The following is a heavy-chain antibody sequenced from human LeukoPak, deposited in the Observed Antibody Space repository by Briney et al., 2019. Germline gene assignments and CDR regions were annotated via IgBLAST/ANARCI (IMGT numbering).Heavy chain of an antibody. CDR1: GGSFSGYY. J-gene: IGHJ6*03. Sequence: SETLSLTCAVYGGSFSGYYWSWIRQPPGKGLEWIGYIYYSGSTNYNPSLKSRVTISVDTSKNQFSLKLSSVTAADTAVYYCARGGSSGWNYYYYMDVWGKGTTVTVSS. CDR3: ARGGSSGWNYYYYMDV. CDR2: IYYSGST. D-gene: IGHD6-19*01. V-gene: IGHV4-59*01.